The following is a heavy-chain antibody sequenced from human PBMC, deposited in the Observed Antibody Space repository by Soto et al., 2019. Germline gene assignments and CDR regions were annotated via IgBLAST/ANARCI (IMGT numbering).Heavy chain of an antibody. CDR2: IYSRGTT. Sequence: ETLSLTCSVSGGTISSYYWSWIRQPPGKGLEWIGYIYSRGTTSYNPSLKSRATILVDTSKNQFSLRLTSVTATDTAVYYCATGRISRGLDVWGQGTTVTVSS. J-gene: IGHJ6*02. CDR3: ATGRISRGLDV. CDR1: GGTISSYY. V-gene: IGHV4-59*12. D-gene: IGHD6-25*01.